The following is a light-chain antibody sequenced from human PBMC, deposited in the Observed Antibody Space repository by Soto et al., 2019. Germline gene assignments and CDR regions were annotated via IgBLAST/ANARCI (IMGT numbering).Light chain of an antibody. CDR3: SSYTSSSTLV. J-gene: IGLJ1*01. Sequence: QSALTQPDSVSGSPGQSLTISCTGTSSDVGGYNYVSWYQQHPGKAPKLMIYEVSNRPSGVSNRFSGSKSGNTASLTISGLQAEDEADYYCSSYTSSSTLVFGTGTKLTVL. CDR2: EVS. CDR1: SSDVGGYNY. V-gene: IGLV2-14*01.